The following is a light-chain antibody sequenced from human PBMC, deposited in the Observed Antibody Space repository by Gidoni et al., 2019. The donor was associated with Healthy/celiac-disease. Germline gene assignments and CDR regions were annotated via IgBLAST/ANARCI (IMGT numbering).Light chain of an antibody. CDR1: KLGDKY. V-gene: IGLV3-1*01. CDR3: QAWDSSTAV. CDR2: QDS. Sequence: SYELTQPHSVSVSPGQTASITCAGDKLGDKYACWYQQKPGQSPVLVIYQDSKRPSGTPERFSGSTSGNTATLTIRGTQSMDEADYYCQAWDSSTAVFGGGTTLTVL. J-gene: IGLJ2*01.